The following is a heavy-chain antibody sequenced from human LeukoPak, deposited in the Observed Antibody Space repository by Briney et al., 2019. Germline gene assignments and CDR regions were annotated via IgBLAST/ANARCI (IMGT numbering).Heavy chain of an antibody. V-gene: IGHV3-66*01. CDR1: GFTVSSNY. CDR3: ARDYYDSSGYSYNY. Sequence: GGSLRLSCAASGFTVSSNYMSWVRQAPGKGLEWVSVIYSGGSTYYADSVKGRFTISRDNSKNTLYLQMDSLRAEDTAVYYCARDYYDSSGYSYNYWGQGTLVTVSS. J-gene: IGHJ4*02. D-gene: IGHD3-22*01. CDR2: IYSGGST.